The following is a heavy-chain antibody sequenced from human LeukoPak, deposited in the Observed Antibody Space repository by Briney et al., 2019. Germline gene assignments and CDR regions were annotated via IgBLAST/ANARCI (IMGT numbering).Heavy chain of an antibody. Sequence: SETLSLTCAVYGGSFSGYYWSWIRQPPGKGLEWIGEINHSGSTNYNPSLKSRVTISVDTSKNQFSLKLSSVTAADTAVYYCASTGDTYGMDVWGQGTTVTVSS. J-gene: IGHJ6*02. CDR3: ASTGDTYGMDV. D-gene: IGHD3-10*01. V-gene: IGHV4-34*01. CDR1: GGSFSGYY. CDR2: INHSGST.